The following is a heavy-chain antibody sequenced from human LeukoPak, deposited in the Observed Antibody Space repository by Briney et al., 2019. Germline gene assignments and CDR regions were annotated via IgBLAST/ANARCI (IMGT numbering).Heavy chain of an antibody. CDR2: ISYDGSNK. Sequence: GGCLRLSCAASGFTFSSYGMHWVRQAPGKGLEWVAVISYDGSNKYYADSVKGRFTISRDNSKNTLYLQMNSLRAEDTAVYYCAKELAAAGGGDYWGQGTLVTVSS. CDR1: GFTFSSYG. V-gene: IGHV3-30*18. D-gene: IGHD6-13*01. J-gene: IGHJ4*02. CDR3: AKELAAAGGGDY.